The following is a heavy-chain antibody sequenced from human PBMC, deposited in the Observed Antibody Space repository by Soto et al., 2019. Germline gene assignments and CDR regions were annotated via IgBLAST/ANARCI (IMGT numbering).Heavy chain of an antibody. CDR2: ISAYNGNT. CDR3: ARGAPRLRSSWYYYNIAPPNFDY. Sequence: GASVKVSCKASGYTFTSYGISWVRQAPGQGLEWMGWISAYNGNTNYAQKLQGRVTMTTDTSTSTAYMELRSLRSDDTAVYYCARGAPRLRSSWYYYNIAPPNFDYWGQGTLVTVSS. V-gene: IGHV1-18*01. CDR1: GYTFTSYG. D-gene: IGHD6-13*01. J-gene: IGHJ4*02.